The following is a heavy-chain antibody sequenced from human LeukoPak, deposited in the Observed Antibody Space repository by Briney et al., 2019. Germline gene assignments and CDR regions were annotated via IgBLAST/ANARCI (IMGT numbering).Heavy chain of an antibody. CDR2: VIPFLGTT. Sequence: ASVKVSCKASGGTFSNDAVSWVRPAPGEGLKWMGRVIPFLGTTNYAHNFQGRVTITADQDTQTAYMELRSLRSEDTAVYFCARGPSSDLRTGFFFGYFDDWGQGTLITVSS. J-gene: IGHJ4*02. CDR1: GGTFSNDA. CDR3: ARGPSSDLRTGFFFGYFDD. V-gene: IGHV1-69*11. D-gene: IGHD3/OR15-3a*01.